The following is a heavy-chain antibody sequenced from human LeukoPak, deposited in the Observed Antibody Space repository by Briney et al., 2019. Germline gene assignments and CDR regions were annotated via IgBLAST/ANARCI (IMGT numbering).Heavy chain of an antibody. D-gene: IGHD3-3*01. J-gene: IGHJ4*01. Sequence: GGSLRLSCAASGFTFSSYWMTWVRQAPGKGLEWVGNIKREGRENYFVDAVKGRFTISRDNAKKSLYMQMNSLRAADTAVYYCVRAFRFLEDYWGQGTLVTVSS. CDR1: GFTFSSYW. CDR3: VRAFRFLEDY. V-gene: IGHV3-7*01. CDR2: IKREGREN.